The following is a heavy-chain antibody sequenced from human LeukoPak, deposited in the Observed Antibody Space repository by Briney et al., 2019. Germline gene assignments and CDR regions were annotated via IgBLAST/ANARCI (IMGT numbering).Heavy chain of an antibody. CDR3: ARDAGSGSYFDY. CDR2: ISYDGSNK. J-gene: IGHJ4*02. V-gene: IGHV3-30*04. CDR1: GFTFSSYA. D-gene: IGHD3-10*01. Sequence: PGRSLRLSCAASGFTFSSYAMHRVRQAPGKGREWVAVISYDGSNKYYADSVKGRFTISRDNSKNTLYLQMNSLRADDTAVYYCARDAGSGSYFDYWGQGTLVTVSS.